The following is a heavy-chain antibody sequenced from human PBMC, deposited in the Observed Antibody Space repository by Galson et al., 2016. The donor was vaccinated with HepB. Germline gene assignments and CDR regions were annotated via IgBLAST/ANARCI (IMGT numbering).Heavy chain of an antibody. D-gene: IGHD6-19*01. J-gene: IGHJ4*02. Sequence: TLSLTCTVSGDSISYGGDYYWSWIRQHPDKGLEWIGYIYYNGRTDYNPSLKSRGTMSLDTSKNQFSLKLTSVTAADTAVCYCARLRDGDSSGWADYFDHWGQGTLVTVSS. CDR2: IYYNGRT. CDR3: ARLRDGDSSGWADYFDH. V-gene: IGHV4-31*03. CDR1: GDSISYGGDYY.